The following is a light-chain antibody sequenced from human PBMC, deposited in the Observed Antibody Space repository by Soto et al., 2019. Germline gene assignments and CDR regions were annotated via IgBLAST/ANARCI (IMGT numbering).Light chain of an antibody. J-gene: IGKJ4*01. CDR3: QQYGSSPVT. Sequence: VMSQSPATLSVSPGERATLSCRASQSVSSSYLAWYQQKPGQAPRLLIYGASSRATGIPDRFSGSGSGTDFTLTISRLEPEDFAVYYCQQYGSSPVTFGGGTKVDIK. CDR1: QSVSSSY. V-gene: IGKV3-20*01. CDR2: GAS.